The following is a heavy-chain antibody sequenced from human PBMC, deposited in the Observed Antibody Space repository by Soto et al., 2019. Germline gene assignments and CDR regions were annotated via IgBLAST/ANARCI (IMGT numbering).Heavy chain of an antibody. V-gene: IGHV1-69*02. D-gene: IGHD3-10*01. Sequence: QVQLVQSGAEVKKPGSSVKVSYKASGGTFSSYTISWVRQAPGQGLEWMGRIIPILGIANYAQKFQGRVTITADKSTSTAYMELSSLRSEDTAVYYCARAGQRFYGSGDNWFDPWGQGTLVTVSS. CDR3: ARAGQRFYGSGDNWFDP. CDR2: IIPILGIA. J-gene: IGHJ5*02. CDR1: GGTFSSYT.